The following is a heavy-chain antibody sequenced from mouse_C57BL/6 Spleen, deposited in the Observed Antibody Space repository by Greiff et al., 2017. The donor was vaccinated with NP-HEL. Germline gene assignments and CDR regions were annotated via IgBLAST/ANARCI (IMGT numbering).Heavy chain of an antibody. V-gene: IGHV5-17*01. J-gene: IGHJ2*01. D-gene: IGHD4-1*02. CDR1: GFTFSDYG. CDR2: ISSGSSTI. Sequence: DVMLVESGGGLVKPGGSLKLSCAASGFTFSDYGMHWVRQAPEKGLEWVAYISSGSSTIYYADTVKGRFTISRDNAKNTLFLQMTSLRSEDTAMYYCASNWEGGDYWGQGTTLTVSS. CDR3: ASNWEGGDY.